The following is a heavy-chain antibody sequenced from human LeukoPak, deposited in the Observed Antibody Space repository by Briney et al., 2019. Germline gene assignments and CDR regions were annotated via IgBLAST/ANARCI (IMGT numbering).Heavy chain of an antibody. Sequence: GASVKVSCKASGGTFSSYAISWVRQAPGQGLEWMGWISAYNGNTHSAQKLQGRVTMTTDTSTSTAYMELRSLRSDDTAVYYCARGFPPRRQYDSSGYYSYYFDYWGQGTLVTVSS. CDR1: GGTFSSYA. D-gene: IGHD3-22*01. V-gene: IGHV1-18*01. J-gene: IGHJ4*02. CDR2: ISAYNGNT. CDR3: ARGFPPRRQYDSSGYYSYYFDY.